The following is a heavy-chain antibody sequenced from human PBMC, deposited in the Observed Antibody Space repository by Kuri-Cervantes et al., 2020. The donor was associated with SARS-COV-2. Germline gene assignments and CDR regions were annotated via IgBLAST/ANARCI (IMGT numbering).Heavy chain of an antibody. CDR1: GFTFSSYG. V-gene: IGHV3-33*06. J-gene: IGHJ4*02. Sequence: GGSLRLSCAASGFTFSSYGMHWVRQAPGKGLERVAVIWYDGSNKYYADSVKGRFTISRDNSKNTLYLQMNSLRAEDTAVYYCAKDRYSGIHYVYYFDYWGQGTLVTVSS. CDR2: IWYDGSNK. D-gene: IGHD1-26*01. CDR3: AKDRYSGIHYVYYFDY.